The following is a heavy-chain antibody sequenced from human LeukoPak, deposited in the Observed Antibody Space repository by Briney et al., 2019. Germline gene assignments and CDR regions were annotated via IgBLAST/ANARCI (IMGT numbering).Heavy chain of an antibody. V-gene: IGHV4-38-2*02. CDR1: GYSISGGYY. J-gene: IGHJ4*02. CDR3: AREVLLWFGELSQFDY. D-gene: IGHD3-10*01. Sequence: SETLSLTCAVSGYSISGGYYWGWIRQPPGKGLEWIGSIYHSGSTYYNPSLKSRVTISVDTSKNQFSLKLSSVTAADTAVYYCAREVLLWFGELSQFDYWGQGTLVTVSS. CDR2: IYHSGST.